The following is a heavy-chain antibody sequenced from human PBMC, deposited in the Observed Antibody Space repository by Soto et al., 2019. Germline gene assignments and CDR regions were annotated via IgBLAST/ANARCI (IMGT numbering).Heavy chain of an antibody. CDR3: ARQKTYYYGPYYFDY. CDR2: IYYSGST. V-gene: IGHV4-39*01. CDR1: GGSISSSSYY. J-gene: IGHJ4*02. Sequence: SETLSLTCTVSGGSISSSSYYWGWIRQPPGKGLEWIGSIYYSGSTYYNPSLKSRVTISVDTSKNQFSLKLSSVTAADTAVYYCARQKTYYYGPYYFDYWGQGTLVTVSS. D-gene: IGHD3-10*01.